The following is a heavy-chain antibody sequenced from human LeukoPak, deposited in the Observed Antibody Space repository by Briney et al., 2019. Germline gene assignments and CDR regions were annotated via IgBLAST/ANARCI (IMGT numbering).Heavy chain of an antibody. CDR3: ARVIFGSGSYPDF. J-gene: IGHJ4*02. CDR1: GFSFDTYA. D-gene: IGHD3-10*01. Sequence: GGSLRLSCAASGFSFDTYAMHWVRQAPGQGLEWVALIWHDGSHKFYSNSVRGQFTISRDNSKNTVYLQMNNLRPDDTAVYYCARVIFGSGSYPDFWGQGTLVTVSS. CDR2: IWHDGSHK. V-gene: IGHV3-33*01.